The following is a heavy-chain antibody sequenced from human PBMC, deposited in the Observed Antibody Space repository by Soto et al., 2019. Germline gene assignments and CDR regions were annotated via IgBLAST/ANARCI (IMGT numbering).Heavy chain of an antibody. CDR1: GGSFSGYY. CDR3: ARGSRGDNWNPGY. CDR2: INHSGST. J-gene: IGHJ4*02. Sequence: SETLSLTCAVYGGSFSGYYWSWIRQPPGKGLEWIGEINHSGSTNYNPSLKSRVTISVDTSKNQFSLKLSSVTAADTAVYYCARGSRGDNWNPGYWGQGTLVTVSS. V-gene: IGHV4-34*01. D-gene: IGHD1-20*01.